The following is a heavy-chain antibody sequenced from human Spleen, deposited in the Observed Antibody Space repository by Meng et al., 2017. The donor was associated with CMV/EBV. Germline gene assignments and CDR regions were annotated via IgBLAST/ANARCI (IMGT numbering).Heavy chain of an antibody. CDR1: TFTSDD. CDR3: ARANLCSSTSCSICFDP. D-gene: IGHD2-2*01. CDR2: MNPSGRKS. V-gene: IGHV1-8*01. Sequence: TFTSDDIDWVLQAHGPVLTRMGWMNPSGRKSGSAQKFQGDVTMPRNTSISPAYVELSSLRSENAAVSYCARANLCSSTSCSICFDPWGQGTLVTVSS. J-gene: IGHJ5*02.